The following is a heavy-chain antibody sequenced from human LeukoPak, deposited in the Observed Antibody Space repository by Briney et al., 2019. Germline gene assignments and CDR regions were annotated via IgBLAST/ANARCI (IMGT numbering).Heavy chain of an antibody. CDR3: ARGLRYGSGKSNWFDP. D-gene: IGHD3-10*01. V-gene: IGHV1-8*01. Sequence: ASVKVSCKASGYTFTSYDINWVRQATGQGLEWMGWMNPNSGNTGYAQKFQGRVTMTRNTSISTAYMELSSLRSEDTAVYYCARGLRYGSGKSNWFDPWGQGTLVTVSS. J-gene: IGHJ5*02. CDR2: MNPNSGNT. CDR1: GYTFTSYD.